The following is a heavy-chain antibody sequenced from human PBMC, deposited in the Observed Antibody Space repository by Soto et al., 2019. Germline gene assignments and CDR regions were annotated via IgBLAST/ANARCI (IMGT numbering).Heavy chain of an antibody. CDR3: ARRGGGEYSSSSAYYYYYYGMDV. Sequence: GESLKISCKGSGYSFTSYWIGWARQMPGKGLEWMGIIYPGDSDTRYSPSFQGQVTISADKSISTAYLQWSSLKASDTAMYYCARRGGGEYSSSSAYYYYYYGMDVWGQGTTVTVSS. J-gene: IGHJ6*02. V-gene: IGHV5-51*01. CDR1: GYSFTSYW. CDR2: IYPGDSDT. D-gene: IGHD6-6*01.